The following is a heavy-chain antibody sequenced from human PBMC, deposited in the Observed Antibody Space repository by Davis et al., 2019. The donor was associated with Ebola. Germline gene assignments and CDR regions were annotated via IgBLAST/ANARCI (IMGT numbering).Heavy chain of an antibody. CDR1: GVSVRSTSYY. CDR2: MYYTGTT. V-gene: IGHV4-61*01. J-gene: IGHJ4*02. Sequence: SETLSLTCTVSGVSVRSTSYYWSWIRQPPGKGLEWIGYMYYTGTTNYNPSLSSRVTISVDTSKNQLSLKLSSVTAADTAVYYCARVYGSSYLSYFDYWGQGTLVTVSS. CDR3: ARVYGSSYLSYFDY. D-gene: IGHD3-3*01.